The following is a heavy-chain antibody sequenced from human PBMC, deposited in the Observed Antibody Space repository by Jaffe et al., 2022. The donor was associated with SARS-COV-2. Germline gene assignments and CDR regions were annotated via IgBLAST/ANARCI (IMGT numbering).Heavy chain of an antibody. CDR2: ISAYNGNT. J-gene: IGHJ6*02. D-gene: IGHD3-22*01. V-gene: IGHV1-18*01. Sequence: QVQLVQSGAEVKKPGASVKVSCKASGYTFTSYGISWVRQAPGQGLEWMGWISAYNGNTNYAQKLQGRVTMTTDTSTSTAYMELRSLRSDDTAVYYCARDPVSENYYYYYGMDVWGQGTTVTVSS. CDR3: ARDPVSENYYYYYGMDV. CDR1: GYTFTSYG.